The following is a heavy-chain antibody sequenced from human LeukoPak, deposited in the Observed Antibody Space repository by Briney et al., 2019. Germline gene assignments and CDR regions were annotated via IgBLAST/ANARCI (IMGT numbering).Heavy chain of an antibody. J-gene: IGHJ3*02. Sequence: PSETLSLTCTVSGGSISSSSYYWGWIRQPPGKGLEWIGSIYYSGSTYYNPSLKSRVTISVDTSKNQFSLKLSSVTAADTAVYYCAREWDNWNAGAFDIWGQGTMVTVSS. CDR2: IYYSGST. CDR1: GGSISSSSYY. CDR3: AREWDNWNAGAFDI. D-gene: IGHD1-20*01. V-gene: IGHV4-39*02.